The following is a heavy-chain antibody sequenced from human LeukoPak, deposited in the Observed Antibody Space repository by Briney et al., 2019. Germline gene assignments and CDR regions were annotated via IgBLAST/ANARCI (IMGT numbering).Heavy chain of an antibody. CDR2: ISAYNGNT. J-gene: IGHJ4*02. D-gene: IGHD6-13*01. Sequence: APVKVSCKAAGCTFTSYGISWVRQAPGQGLEWMGWISAYNGNTNYAQKLQGRVTMTTDTSTSTAYMELRSLRSDDTAVYYCARDIAAAGHFDYWGQGTLVTVSS. CDR3: ARDIAAAGHFDY. V-gene: IGHV1-18*01. CDR1: GCTFTSYG.